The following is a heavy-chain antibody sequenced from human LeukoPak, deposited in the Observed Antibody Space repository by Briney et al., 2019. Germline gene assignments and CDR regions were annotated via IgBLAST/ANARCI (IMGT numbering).Heavy chain of an antibody. CDR2: INHSGST. CDR1: GGSFSGYY. CDR3: ARGPHIVVVVAATNYYFDY. J-gene: IGHJ4*02. D-gene: IGHD2-15*01. Sequence: SETLSLTCAVYGGSFSGYYWSWIRQPPGKGLEWIGEINHSGSTNYNPSLKSRVTISVDTSKNQFSLKLSSVTAADTAVYYCARGPHIVVVVAATNYYFDYWGQGTLVTVSS. V-gene: IGHV4-34*01.